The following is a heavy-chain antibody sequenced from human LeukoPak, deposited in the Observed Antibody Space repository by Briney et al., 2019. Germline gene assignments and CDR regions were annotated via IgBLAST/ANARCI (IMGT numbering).Heavy chain of an antibody. V-gene: IGHV3-23*01. J-gene: IGHJ4*02. Sequence: PGGSLRLSCAASGFTFSSYAMSWVRQAPGKGLGWVSAISGSGGSTYYADSVKGRFTISRDNSKNTLYLQMNSLRAEDTAVYYCAKVGGNRSPAYYFDYWGQGTLVTVSS. D-gene: IGHD3-16*01. CDR2: ISGSGGST. CDR1: GFTFSSYA. CDR3: AKVGGNRSPAYYFDY.